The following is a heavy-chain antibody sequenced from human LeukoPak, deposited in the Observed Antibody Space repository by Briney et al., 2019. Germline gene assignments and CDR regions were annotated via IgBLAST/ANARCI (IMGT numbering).Heavy chain of an antibody. V-gene: IGHV3-11*04. CDR3: ARDEVGASRTTGYYYYMDV. CDR2: ISSSGSTI. D-gene: IGHD1-26*01. Sequence: GGSLRLSCAASGFTFSDYYMSWIRQAPGKGLEWVSYISSSGSTIYYANSVKGRFTISKDNAKNSLYLQMNSLRAEDTAVYYCARDEVGASRTTGYYYYMDVRGKGTTVTVSS. CDR1: GFTFSDYY. J-gene: IGHJ6*03.